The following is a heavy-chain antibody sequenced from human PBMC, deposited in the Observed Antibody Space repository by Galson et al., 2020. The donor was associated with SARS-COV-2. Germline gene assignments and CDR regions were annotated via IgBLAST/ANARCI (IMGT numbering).Heavy chain of an antibody. CDR3: ARDVIYDIMSGHLDY. CDR1: GGSLTSFF. J-gene: IGHJ4*02. Sequence: SETLSLTCTVSGGSLTSFFWSWIRQPPGKGLEWIGYIYYSGSTNYNPSLKSRVTISVDTPKNQFSLKLTSVTAADTAVYYCARDVIYDIMSGHLDYWAQGTLVTVSS. V-gene: IGHV4-59*12. D-gene: IGHD3-9*01. CDR2: IYYSGST.